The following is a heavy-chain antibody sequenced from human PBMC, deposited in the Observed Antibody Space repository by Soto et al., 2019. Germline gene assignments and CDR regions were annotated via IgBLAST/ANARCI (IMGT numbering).Heavy chain of an antibody. V-gene: IGHV3-33*01. CDR1: GFTFSSYG. J-gene: IGHJ6*02. D-gene: IGHD6-13*01. Sequence: GGSLRLSCAASGFTFSSYGMHWVRQAPGKGLEWVAVIWYDGSNKYYADSVKGRFTISRDNSKNTLYLQMNSLRAEDTAVYYCARETGYSSSWYYYYYRMDVWGQGTAVTVSS. CDR2: IWYDGSNK. CDR3: ARETGYSSSWYYYYYRMDV.